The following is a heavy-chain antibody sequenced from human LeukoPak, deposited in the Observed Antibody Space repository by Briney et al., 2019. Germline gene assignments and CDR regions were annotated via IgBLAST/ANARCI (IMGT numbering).Heavy chain of an antibody. CDR1: GGSFSSGGYY. CDR3: ARSNRDLWYFDL. CDR2: VYYSGTT. Sequence: SETLTLTCTVSGGSFSSGGYYWSWIRQPPGKGLEWIGYVYYSGTTNYKYKSSLKSRVTISVDTSKNQFSLRLSSVTAADTAVYYCARSNRDLWYFDLWGRGTLVTVSS. D-gene: IGHD1/OR15-1a*01. J-gene: IGHJ2*01. V-gene: IGHV4-61*08.